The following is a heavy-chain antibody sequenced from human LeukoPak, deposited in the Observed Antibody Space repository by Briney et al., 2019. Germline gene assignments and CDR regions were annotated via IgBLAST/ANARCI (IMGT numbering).Heavy chain of an antibody. CDR3: ATLPYYYDSSGSYYFDY. D-gene: IGHD3-22*01. J-gene: IGHJ4*02. CDR1: GYIFNSYG. CDR2: IRYDGSNK. V-gene: IGHV3-30*02. Sequence: GGSLRLSCAASGYIFNSYGMHWVRQAPGKGLEWVAFIRYDGSNKYYADSVKGRFTISRDNSKNTLYLQMNSLRVEDTAVYYCATLPYYYDSSGSYYFDYWGQGTLVTVSS.